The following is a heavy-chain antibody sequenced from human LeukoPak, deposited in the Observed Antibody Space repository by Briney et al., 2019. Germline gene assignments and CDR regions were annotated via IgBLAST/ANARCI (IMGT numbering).Heavy chain of an antibody. J-gene: IGHJ6*02. Sequence: ASVKVSCKASGYTFTSYGISWVRQAPGQGLEWMGWISAYNGNTNYAQKFQGRVTMTRGTSTSTVYMELSSLRSEDTAVYYCASPFYGSGWYKGGYYYYGMDVWGQGTTVTVSS. D-gene: IGHD6-19*01. V-gene: IGHV1-18*01. CDR2: ISAYNGNT. CDR1: GYTFTSYG. CDR3: ASPFYGSGWYKGGYYYYGMDV.